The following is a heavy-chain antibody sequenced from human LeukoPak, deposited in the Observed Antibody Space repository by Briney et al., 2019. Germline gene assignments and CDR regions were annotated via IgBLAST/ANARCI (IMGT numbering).Heavy chain of an antibody. V-gene: IGHV1-46*01. Sequence: ASVKVSCKASGYIFSDYYMNWVRQAPGQGLEWMGIINPSGGSTSYAQKFQGRVTMTRDTSTSTVYMELSSLRSEDTAVYYCARASRHEDCGGDCYSTAYWGQGTLVTVSS. D-gene: IGHD2-21*02. J-gene: IGHJ4*02. CDR3: ARASRHEDCGGDCYSTAY. CDR1: GYIFSDYY. CDR2: INPSGGST.